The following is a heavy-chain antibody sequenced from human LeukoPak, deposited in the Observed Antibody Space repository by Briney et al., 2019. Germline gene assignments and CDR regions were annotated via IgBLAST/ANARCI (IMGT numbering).Heavy chain of an antibody. D-gene: IGHD3-22*01. CDR1: GFTFSTYA. V-gene: IGHV3-23*01. CDR2: ISGSGGST. J-gene: IGHJ4*02. Sequence: PGGSLRLSCAASGFTFSTYAMSWVRQAPGKGLEWVSAISGSGGSTYYADSVKGRFTISRDNSKNTLYLQMSSLRAEDTAVYYCAKEQKVSYYYDSSGYYLDYWGQGTLVTVSS. CDR3: AKEQKVSYYYDSSGYYLDY.